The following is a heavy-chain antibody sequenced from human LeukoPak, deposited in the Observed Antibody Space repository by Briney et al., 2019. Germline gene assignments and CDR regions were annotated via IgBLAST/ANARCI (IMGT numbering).Heavy chain of an antibody. J-gene: IGHJ2*01. CDR1: GFTFSTYS. V-gene: IGHV3-21*01. D-gene: IGHD3/OR15-3a*01. CDR3: ARDLFGLDAL. Sequence: GGSLRLSCAASGFTFSTYSMNWVRQAPGKGLEWVSSINRSGSYIFYADSVKGRFTISRDNTKNSLYLQMNSLRAEDTAVYYCARDLFGLDALWGRGTLVTVSS. CDR2: INRSGSYI.